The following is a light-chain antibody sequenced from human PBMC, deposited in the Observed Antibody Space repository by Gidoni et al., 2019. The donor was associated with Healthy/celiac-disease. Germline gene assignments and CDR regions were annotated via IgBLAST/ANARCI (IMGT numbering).Light chain of an antibody. CDR2: DAS. J-gene: IGKJ4*01. Sequence: DIQLTQSPSFLSASIGDSVTITCRASQGISSYLAWYQQKPGKAPKLLIYDASTLQSGVSSRFSGSGSGTEFTLTISSLQPEDFATYYCQQLISSPLTFGGGTKVEIK. V-gene: IGKV1-9*01. CDR1: QGISSY. CDR3: QQLISSPLT.